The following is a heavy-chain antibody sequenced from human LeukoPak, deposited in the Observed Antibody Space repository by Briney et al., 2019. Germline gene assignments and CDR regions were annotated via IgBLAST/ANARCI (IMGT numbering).Heavy chain of an antibody. CDR2: ISAYNGNT. CDR3: TRGSQNCASASCYNF. D-gene: IGHD2-2*02. V-gene: IGHV1-18*01. J-gene: IGHJ4*02. Sequence: WASVKVSCKVSGYTLTELSMHWVRQAPGKGLEWMGWISAYNGNTNYAQKLQGRVTMTTDTSTGTAYMELRSLRSDDTAVYYCTRGSQNCASASCYNFWGQGTLVTVSS. CDR1: GYTLTELS.